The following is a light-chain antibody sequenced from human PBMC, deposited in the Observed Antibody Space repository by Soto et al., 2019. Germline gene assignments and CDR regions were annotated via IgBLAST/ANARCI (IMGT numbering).Light chain of an antibody. CDR1: SSKIGAGYD. V-gene: IGLV1-40*01. CDR2: GNS. CDR3: QSYDSSLSGYV. J-gene: IGLJ1*01. Sequence: QSVLTQPPSVSGAPEHRVTISCTGSSSKIGAGYDVHWYQQLPGTAPKLLIYGNSNRPSGVPDRFSGSKSGTSASLAITGLQAEDEADYYCQSYDSSLSGYVFGTGTKLTVL.